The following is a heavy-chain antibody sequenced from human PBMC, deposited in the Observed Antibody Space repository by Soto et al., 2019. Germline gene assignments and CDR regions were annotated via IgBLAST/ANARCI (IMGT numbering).Heavy chain of an antibody. D-gene: IGHD4-17*01. J-gene: IGHJ3*02. Sequence: SVKVSCKASGGTFSSYTISWVRQAPGQELEWMGRIIPIVDIANYAQKFQGRLTITADKSTSTAYMELSSLRSEDTAVYYCAIDNDDGGNTAFDIWGQGTMVIGSS. V-gene: IGHV1-69*02. CDR2: IIPIVDIA. CDR1: GGTFSSYT. CDR3: AIDNDDGGNTAFDI.